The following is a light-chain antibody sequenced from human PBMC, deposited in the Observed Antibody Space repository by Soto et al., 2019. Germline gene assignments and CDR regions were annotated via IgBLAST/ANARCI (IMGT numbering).Light chain of an antibody. V-gene: IGLV1-47*01. CDR2: RNS. CDR3: AAWDDNLSGLYV. Sequence: QSVLAQSPPPSGTPGPRVTISCSGSASTIGRNYVYWYQQLPGTAPKLLIYRNSQRPSGVPDRFSGSKSGTSASLAISGLQSEDEADYYCAAWDDNLSGLYVFGAGTKVTVL. CDR1: ASTIGRNY. J-gene: IGLJ1*01.